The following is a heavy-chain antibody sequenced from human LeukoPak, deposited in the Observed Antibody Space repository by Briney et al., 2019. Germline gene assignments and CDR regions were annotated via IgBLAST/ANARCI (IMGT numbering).Heavy chain of an antibody. J-gene: IGHJ3*02. CDR1: GGSISTYY. Sequence: PSETLSLTCTVSGGSISTYYWSWIRQPPGKGLEWIGYIYYSGSTNYNPSLKSRVTISLDTSRNQFSLKLTPVTAADTAVYYCAKSNGYGLVDIWGQGTMVTVSS. CDR2: IYYSGST. D-gene: IGHD3-10*01. V-gene: IGHV4-59*12. CDR3: AKSNGYGLVDI.